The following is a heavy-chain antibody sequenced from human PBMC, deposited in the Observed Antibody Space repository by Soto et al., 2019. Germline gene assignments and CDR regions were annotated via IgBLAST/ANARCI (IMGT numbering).Heavy chain of an antibody. V-gene: IGHV4-31*03. J-gene: IGHJ4*02. CDR2: IYYSGST. CDR1: GGSISSGGYY. CDR3: ARNPSGGSVGLGNFDC. D-gene: IGHD2-15*01. Sequence: PSETLSLTCTVSGGSISSGGYYWSWIRQHPGKGLEWIGYIYYSGSTYYNPSLKSRVTISVDTSKNQFSLKLSSVTAADTAVYYCARNPSGGSVGLGNFDCWGQWTLVTVSS.